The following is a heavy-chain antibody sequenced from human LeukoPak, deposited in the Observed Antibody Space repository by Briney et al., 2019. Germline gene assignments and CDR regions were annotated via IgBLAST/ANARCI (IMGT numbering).Heavy chain of an antibody. J-gene: IGHJ4*02. D-gene: IGHD5-18*01. CDR1: GGSISSSSYY. CDR3: ARQFGYSYGGDY. V-gene: IGHV4-39*01. Sequence: PSETLSLTCTVSGGSISSSSYYWGWIRQPPGKGLEWIGSIYYSGSTYYNPSLKSRVTISVDTSKSQFSLKLSSVTAADTAVYYCARQFGYSYGGDYWGQGTLVTVSS. CDR2: IYYSGST.